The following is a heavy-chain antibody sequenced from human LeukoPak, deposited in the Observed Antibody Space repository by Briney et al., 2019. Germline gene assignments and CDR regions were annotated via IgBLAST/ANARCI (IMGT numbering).Heavy chain of an antibody. CDR2: ISFDGNNE. J-gene: IGHJ4*02. Sequence: GGSLRLSCAASEFTFSSYAMHWVRQASGKGLEWVAAISFDGNNEYYADSVKGRFTISRDNSKNTLYLQMNSLRAEDTAVYYRANIIRKYTSGYYYFDYWGQGTLVTVSS. V-gene: IGHV3-30-3*01. CDR3: ANIIRKYTSGYYYFDY. D-gene: IGHD6-25*01. CDR1: EFTFSSYA.